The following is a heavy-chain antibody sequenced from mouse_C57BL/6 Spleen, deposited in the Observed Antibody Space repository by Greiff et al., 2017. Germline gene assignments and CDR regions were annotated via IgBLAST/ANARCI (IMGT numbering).Heavy chain of an antibody. CDR1: GFTFSDYY. D-gene: IGHD1-1*01. Sequence: EVQLVEPEGGLVQPGSSMKLSCTASGFTFSDYYMAWVRQVPEKGLEWVANITYAGSSTYYLHSLTSRSTIPSDNASNIPYLQLSSLTSEDTATYDCARDYCGSSYWYFDVWGTGTTVTVSS. V-gene: IGHV5-16*01. J-gene: IGHJ1*03. CDR2: ITYAGSST. CDR3: ARDYCGSSYWYFDV.